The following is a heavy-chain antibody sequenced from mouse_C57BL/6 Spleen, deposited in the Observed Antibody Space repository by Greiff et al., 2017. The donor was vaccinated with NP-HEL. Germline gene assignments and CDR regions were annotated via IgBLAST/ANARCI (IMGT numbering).Heavy chain of an antibody. J-gene: IGHJ1*03. D-gene: IGHD2-4*01. CDR3: ARVIYYDYDRGYFDV. V-gene: IGHV1-64*01. CDR1: GYTFTSYW. CDR2: IHPNSGST. Sequence: QVQLKQPGAELVKPGASVKLSCKASGYTFTSYWMHWVKQRPGQGLEWIGMIHPNSGSTNYNEKFKSKATLTVDKSSSTAYMQLSSLTSEDSAVYYCARVIYYDYDRGYFDVWGTGTTVTVSS.